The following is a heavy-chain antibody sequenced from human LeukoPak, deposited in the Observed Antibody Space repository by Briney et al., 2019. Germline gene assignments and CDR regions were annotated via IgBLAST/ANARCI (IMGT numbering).Heavy chain of an antibody. V-gene: IGHV3-48*01. CDR2: ISTGGQTI. Sequence: GGSLRLSCAVSGFTFSDYRMNWVRQPPGKGLEWISYISTGGQTIYYADSVEGRFTISRDNAKKSLYLQMNSLRAEDTAVYYCARGPPLFDPWGQGTLVTVSS. J-gene: IGHJ5*02. CDR1: GFTFSDYR. CDR3: ARGPPLFDP.